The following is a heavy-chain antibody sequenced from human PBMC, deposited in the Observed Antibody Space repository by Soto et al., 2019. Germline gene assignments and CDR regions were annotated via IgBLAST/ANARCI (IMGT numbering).Heavy chain of an antibody. CDR1: GYTFTTYG. V-gene: IGHV1-18*01. Sequence: QVHLMQSGAEVKKPGASVKVSCKASGYTFTTYGIAWVRQAPGQGLEWMGWISAYNANTDYAQRLQGRVTITTDTSTSTAHMELRSLRSDDTAVYYCARGRYLDYWGQGTLVTVSS. D-gene: IGHD1-26*01. J-gene: IGHJ4*02. CDR2: ISAYNANT. CDR3: ARGRYLDY.